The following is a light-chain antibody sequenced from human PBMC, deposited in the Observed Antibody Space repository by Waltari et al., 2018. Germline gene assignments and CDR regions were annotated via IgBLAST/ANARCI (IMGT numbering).Light chain of an antibody. CDR3: QQYYNTPPWT. J-gene: IGKJ1*01. Sequence: DIQMTQSPSSLSASVGDRVTLPCRASQDIRFSLVWYQQKPGKAPKLLLFAASRLESGVPSRFSGSGSGTEYTLTISSLQPEDFATYYCQQYYNTPPWTFGQGTKVEIK. CDR2: AAS. V-gene: IGKV1-NL1*01. CDR1: QDIRFS.